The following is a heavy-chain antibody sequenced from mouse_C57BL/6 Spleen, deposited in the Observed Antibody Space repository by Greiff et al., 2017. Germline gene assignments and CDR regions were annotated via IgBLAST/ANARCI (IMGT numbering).Heavy chain of an antibody. Sequence: QVQLQQSGAELVRPGTSVKVSCKASGYAFTNYLIEWEKQRPGQGLEWIGVINPGSGGTTYNEKFKGKATLTADKSSSTAYMQLSSLTSEDSAVYFCARRGYGSSYYYAMDDWGQGTSVTVSS. CDR2: INPGSGGT. CDR3: ARRGYGSSYYYAMDD. D-gene: IGHD1-1*01. V-gene: IGHV1-54*01. J-gene: IGHJ4*01. CDR1: GYAFTNYL.